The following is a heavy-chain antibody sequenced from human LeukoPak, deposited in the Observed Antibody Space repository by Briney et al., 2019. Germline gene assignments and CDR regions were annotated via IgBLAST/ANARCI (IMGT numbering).Heavy chain of an antibody. V-gene: IGHV4-34*01. CDR3: TTANLIMYYDSSGYS. D-gene: IGHD3-22*01. CDR1: GGSFSGYY. Sequence: PSETLSLTCAVYGGSFSGYYWSWIRQPPGKGLEWIGEINHSGSTNYNPSLKSRVTISVDTSKNQFSLKLSSVTAEDTAVYYCTTANLIMYYDSSGYSWGQGTLVTVSS. CDR2: INHSGST. J-gene: IGHJ5*02.